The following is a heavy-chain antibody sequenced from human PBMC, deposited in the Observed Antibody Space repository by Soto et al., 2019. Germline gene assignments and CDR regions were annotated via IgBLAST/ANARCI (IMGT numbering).Heavy chain of an antibody. CDR1: GYTFTIYG. CDR2: ISAYNGNT. Sequence: GASVKVSCKASGYTFTIYGISWVRQAPGQGLEWMGWISAYNGNTNYAQKLQGRVTMTTDTSTSTAYMELRSLRSDGTAVYYCARDSREAVAPVWGTDYYYMDVWGKGTTVTVSS. CDR3: ARDSREAVAPVWGTDYYYMDV. D-gene: IGHD2-2*01. J-gene: IGHJ6*03. V-gene: IGHV1-18*01.